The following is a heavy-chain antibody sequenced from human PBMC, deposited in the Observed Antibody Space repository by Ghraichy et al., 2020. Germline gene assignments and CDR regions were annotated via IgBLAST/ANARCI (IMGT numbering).Heavy chain of an antibody. CDR2: IKQDGSEK. J-gene: IGHJ1*01. Sequence: GGSLRLSCAASGFTFSSYWMSWVRQAPGKGLEWVANIKQDGSEKYYVDSVKGRFTISRDNAKNSLYLQMNSLRAEDTAVYYCAREWYSSGWYAPQYFQHWGQGTLVTVSS. CDR1: GFTFSSYW. D-gene: IGHD6-19*01. CDR3: AREWYSSGWYAPQYFQH. V-gene: IGHV3-7*01.